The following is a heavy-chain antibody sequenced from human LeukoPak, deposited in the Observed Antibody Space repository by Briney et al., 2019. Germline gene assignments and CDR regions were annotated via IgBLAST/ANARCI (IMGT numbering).Heavy chain of an antibody. Sequence: GESLKISCKGSGYSFTSYWIGWVRQMPGKGLEWMGIIYPGDSDTRYSPSFQGQVTISADKSISTAYLQWSSLKASDTAMYYCARHGINPGISSGWYAGLPLDYWGQGTLVTVSS. J-gene: IGHJ4*02. CDR3: ARHGINPGISSGWYAGLPLDY. CDR2: IYPGDSDT. D-gene: IGHD6-19*01. CDR1: GYSFTSYW. V-gene: IGHV5-51*01.